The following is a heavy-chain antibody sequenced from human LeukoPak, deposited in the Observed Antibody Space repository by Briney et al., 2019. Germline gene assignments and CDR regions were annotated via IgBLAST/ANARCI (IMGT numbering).Heavy chain of an antibody. Sequence: GGSLRLSCAASGFTFSNYAMSWVRQAPGKGLEWVSVISGSGGGTYYADSVKGRFTISRDNSKNTLYLQMNSLRAEDTAIHYCAKGPRSTSWYYFDYWGQGTLVTVSS. CDR3: AKGPRSTSWYYFDY. V-gene: IGHV3-23*01. J-gene: IGHJ4*02. D-gene: IGHD6-13*01. CDR1: GFTFSNYA. CDR2: ISGSGGGT.